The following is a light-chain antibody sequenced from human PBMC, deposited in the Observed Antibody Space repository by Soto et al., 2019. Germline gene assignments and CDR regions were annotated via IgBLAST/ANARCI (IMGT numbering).Light chain of an antibody. CDR1: SSNIGAGYD. Sequence: QSVLTQPPSVSGAPGQRVTISCTGSSSNIGAGYDVHWYQQLPGTAPKLLIYDNNNRPSGVPDRFSGSKSGTSASLAITGLQAEHEADYYCQSYDTSLSGSVFGGGTKLTVL. CDR2: DNN. CDR3: QSYDTSLSGSV. J-gene: IGLJ2*01. V-gene: IGLV1-40*01.